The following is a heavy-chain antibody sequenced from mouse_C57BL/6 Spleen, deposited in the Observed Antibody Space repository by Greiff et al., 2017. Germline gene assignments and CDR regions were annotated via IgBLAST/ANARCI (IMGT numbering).Heavy chain of an antibody. CDR2: IDPSDSET. J-gene: IGHJ2*01. D-gene: IGHD1-1*01. CDR1: GYTFTSYW. CDR3: ARTFYYGSSYEGYYFDY. V-gene: IGHV1-52*01. Sequence: QVQLQQPGAELVRPGSSVKLSCKASGYTFTSYWMHWVKQRPIQGLEWIGNIDPSDSETHYNQKFKDKATLTVDKSSSTAYMQLSSLTSEDSAVYYCARTFYYGSSYEGYYFDYWGQGTTLTVSS.